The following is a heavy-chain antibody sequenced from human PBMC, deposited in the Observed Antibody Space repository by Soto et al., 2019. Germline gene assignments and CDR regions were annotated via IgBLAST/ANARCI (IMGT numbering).Heavy chain of an antibody. CDR3: ARGMLEWSSSTQNWSEH. V-gene: IGHV4-59*11. D-gene: IGHD3-3*01. CDR1: GGSIRSHY. Sequence: SETLSLTCTVSGGSIRSHYWSWIRQPPGKTLEFLGYIYHTGTTNYNPSVKSRVTVSLDTSNNQFSLKLYSVTAADTAIYYCARGMLEWSSSTQNWSEHWGKGNLVTGSS. CDR2: IYHTGTT. J-gene: IGHJ5*02.